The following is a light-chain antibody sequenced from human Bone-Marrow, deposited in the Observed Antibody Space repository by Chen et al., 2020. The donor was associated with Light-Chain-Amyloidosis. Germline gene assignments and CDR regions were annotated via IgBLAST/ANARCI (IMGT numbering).Light chain of an antibody. V-gene: IGLV2-14*03. J-gene: IGLJ3*02. CDR1: RSDVGGYNF. Sequence: QSALTQPASVSGSPGQSITISCTGSRSDVGGYNFVSWYQQLPGKAPKLLIYDVTNRPSVVSYRFSGSKSGNTASLTVSGLQDEDEADYYCSSYTVSSNWVFGGGTKLTVL. CDR3: SSYTVSSNWV. CDR2: DVT.